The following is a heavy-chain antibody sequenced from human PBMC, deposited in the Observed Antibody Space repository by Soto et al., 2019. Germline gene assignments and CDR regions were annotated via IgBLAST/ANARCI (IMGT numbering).Heavy chain of an antibody. V-gene: IGHV1-18*01. D-gene: IGHD3-3*01. CDR2: ISAYNGNT. CDR1: GYTFTSYG. Sequence: QVQLVQSGAEVKKPGASVKVSCKASGYTFTSYGISWVRQAPGQGLEWMGWISAYNGNTNYAQKLQGRVTMTTDTNTTXAYMELRSLRSDDTAVYYCARAYYDFWSGYVVPGYWGQGTLVTVSS. J-gene: IGHJ4*02. CDR3: ARAYYDFWSGYVVPGY.